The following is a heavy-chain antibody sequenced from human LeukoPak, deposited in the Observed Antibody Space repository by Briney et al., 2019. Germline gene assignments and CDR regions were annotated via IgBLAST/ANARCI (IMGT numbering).Heavy chain of an antibody. Sequence: NPSETLSLTCAVYGGSFSGYYWSWIRQPPGKGLEWIGEINHSGSTNYNPSLKSRVTISVDTSKNQFSLTLSSVTAADTAVYYCARVVAAVADNWFDPWGQGTLVTVSS. CDR3: ARVVAAVADNWFDP. CDR2: INHSGST. J-gene: IGHJ5*02. V-gene: IGHV4-34*01. CDR1: GGSFSGYY. D-gene: IGHD6-19*01.